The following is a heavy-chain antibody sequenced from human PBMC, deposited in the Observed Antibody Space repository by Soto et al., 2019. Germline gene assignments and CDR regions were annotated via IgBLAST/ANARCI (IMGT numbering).Heavy chain of an antibody. D-gene: IGHD5-18*01. J-gene: IGHJ4*02. CDR3: ATGGYSYGWGY. CDR2: VNPSGSAS. CDR1: GFTFSNYW. V-gene: IGHV3-74*01. Sequence: PGGSLRLSCVGSGFTFSNYWTHWVRQVPGKGPVWVSRVNPSGSASSHADFVKGRFTVSRDNAKNTVYLQMNSLSAEDTAVYYCATGGYSYGWGYWGQGTRVTVSS.